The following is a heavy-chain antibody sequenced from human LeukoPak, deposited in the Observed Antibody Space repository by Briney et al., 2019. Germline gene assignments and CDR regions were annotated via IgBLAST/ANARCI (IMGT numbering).Heavy chain of an antibody. J-gene: IGHJ4*02. CDR1: GYTSTISG. D-gene: IGHD3-3*01. CDR3: ARAFYYGFLSGYYTFDY. CDR2: INAYNGST. V-gene: IGHV1-18*01. Sequence: ASVKVSCKASGYTSTISGITWVRQASGQGLEWMGWINAYNGSTNYAQNFQGRVIMTTDPSTNTAYMELRSLRSDDTAVFYCARAFYYGFLSGYYTFDYWGPGTLVTVSS.